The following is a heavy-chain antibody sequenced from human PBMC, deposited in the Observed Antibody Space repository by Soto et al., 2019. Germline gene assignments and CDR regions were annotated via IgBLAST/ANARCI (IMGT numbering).Heavy chain of an antibody. V-gene: IGHV1-69*01. CDR3: ASPFDSSGFNYYFDY. J-gene: IGHJ4*02. Sequence: QVQLVQSGAEVKKPGSSVKVSCKASGGTFSSYAISWVRQAPGQGLEWMGVIIPIFGTANYAQKFQGRVTITADESTSTAYMELSSLRSEDTAVYYCASPFDSSGFNYYFDYWGQGPLVTVSS. D-gene: IGHD3-22*01. CDR2: IIPIFGTA. CDR1: GGTFSSYA.